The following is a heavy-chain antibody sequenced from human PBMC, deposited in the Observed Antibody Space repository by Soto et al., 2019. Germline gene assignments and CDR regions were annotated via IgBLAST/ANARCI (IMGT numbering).Heavy chain of an antibody. CDR3: ARADIVVVPAATPYYFDY. Sequence: ASVKVSCKASGYTFTSYYMHWVRQAPGQGLEWKGIINPSGGSTSYAQKFQGRVTMTRDTSTSTVYMELSSLRSEDTAVYYCARADIVVVPAATPYYFDYWGQGTLVTVSS. CDR2: INPSGGST. D-gene: IGHD2-2*01. CDR1: GYTFTSYY. V-gene: IGHV1-46*03. J-gene: IGHJ4*02.